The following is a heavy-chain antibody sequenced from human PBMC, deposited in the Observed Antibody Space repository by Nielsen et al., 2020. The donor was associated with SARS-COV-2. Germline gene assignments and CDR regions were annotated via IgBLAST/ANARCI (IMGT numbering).Heavy chain of an antibody. CDR1: GFTFSSYA. CDR3: ARDSSSTSVDY. Sequence: GESLKISCAASGFTFSSYAMSWVRQAPGKGLEWVANIKQDGSEKYYVDSVKGRFTISRDNAKNSLYLQMNSLRAEDTAVYYCARDSSSTSVDYWGQGTLVTVSS. J-gene: IGHJ4*02. D-gene: IGHD2-2*01. CDR2: IKQDGSEK. V-gene: IGHV3-7*01.